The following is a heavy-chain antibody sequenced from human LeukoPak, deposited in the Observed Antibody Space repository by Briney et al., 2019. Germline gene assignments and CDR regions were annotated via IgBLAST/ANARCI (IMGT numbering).Heavy chain of an antibody. V-gene: IGHV4-34*01. CDR3: ARVRGYYFDY. D-gene: IGHD1-14*01. CDR1: GGSFSGYY. J-gene: IGHJ4*02. CDR2: INHSGST. Sequence: SETLSLTCAVYGGSFSGYYWSWIRQPPGKGLEWIGEINHSGSTNYNPSLKSRVTISVDTSKNQFSQKLSSVTAADTAVYYCARVRGYYFDYGGQGTLVTVSS.